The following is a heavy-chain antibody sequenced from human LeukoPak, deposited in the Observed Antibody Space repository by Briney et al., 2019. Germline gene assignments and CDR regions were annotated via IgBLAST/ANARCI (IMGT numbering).Heavy chain of an antibody. V-gene: IGHV3-53*04. Sequence: PGGSLRLSCAASGFTVSSNYMSWVRQAPGKGLEWVSVIYSGGSTYYADSVKGRFTISRHNSKNTLYLQMNSLRAEGTAVYYCATSGGYYYDSSGFQPALDYWGQGTLVTVSS. J-gene: IGHJ4*02. CDR1: GFTVSSNY. D-gene: IGHD3-22*01. CDR3: ATSGGYYYDSSGFQPALDY. CDR2: IYSGGST.